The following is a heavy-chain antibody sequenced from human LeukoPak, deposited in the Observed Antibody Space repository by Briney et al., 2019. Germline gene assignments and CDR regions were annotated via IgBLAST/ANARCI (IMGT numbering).Heavy chain of an antibody. V-gene: IGHV1-2*02. CDR1: GYTSTGYY. Sequence: GASVKVSCKASGYTSTGYYIHWVRQAPGQGLEWMGWINPNSGGTNYAQKFQGRVTMTRDTSISTVYMELSRLRSDDTAMYYCARAQVEYCSGGRCYSGYWGQGTLVTVSS. CDR3: ARAQVEYCSGGRCYSGY. J-gene: IGHJ4*02. CDR2: INPNSGGT. D-gene: IGHD2-15*01.